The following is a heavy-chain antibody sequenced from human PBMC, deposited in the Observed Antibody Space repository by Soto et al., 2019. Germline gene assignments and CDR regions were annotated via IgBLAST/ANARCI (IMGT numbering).Heavy chain of an antibody. D-gene: IGHD3-10*01. Sequence: QVQLVQSGAEVKKPGASVKVSCKGSGYAFTTYGITWVRQAPGQGLEWMGWISAHNGNTNYAQKPQGRVTVTRVTSPRTAHIELRTLRSAVTAVYYCARGRYGEYWGQGAMVTVSS. J-gene: IGHJ4*02. CDR2: ISAHNGNT. V-gene: IGHV1-18*01. CDR3: ARGRYGEY. CDR1: GYAFTTYG.